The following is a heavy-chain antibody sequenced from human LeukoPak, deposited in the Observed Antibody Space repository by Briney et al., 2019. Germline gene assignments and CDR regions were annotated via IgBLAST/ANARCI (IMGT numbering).Heavy chain of an antibody. CDR3: AKDFRWSFDY. D-gene: IGHD2-15*01. CDR1: GFTFSSFG. Sequence: GGSLRLSCAASGFTFSSFGMHWVRQAPGKGLEWVAFIRYDRDSKYYADSVKGRFTISRDNSKNTLYLQMNNLRVEDTAVYYCAKDFRWSFDYWGQGTLVTVSS. J-gene: IGHJ4*02. CDR2: IRYDRDSK. V-gene: IGHV3-30*02.